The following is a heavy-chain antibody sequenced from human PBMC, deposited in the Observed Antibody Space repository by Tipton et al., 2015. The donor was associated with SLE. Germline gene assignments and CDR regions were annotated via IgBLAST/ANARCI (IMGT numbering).Heavy chain of an antibody. V-gene: IGHV4-39*07. Sequence: TLSLTCTVSGGSISSSSYYWGWIRQPPGKGLEWIGSIYYSGSTYYNPSLKSRVTISVDTSKNQFSLKLNSVTAADTAVYYCARAPLGSYYDYWGQGTLVTVSS. CDR2: IYYSGST. CDR3: ARAPLGSYYDY. D-gene: IGHD1-26*01. J-gene: IGHJ4*02. CDR1: GGSISSSSYY.